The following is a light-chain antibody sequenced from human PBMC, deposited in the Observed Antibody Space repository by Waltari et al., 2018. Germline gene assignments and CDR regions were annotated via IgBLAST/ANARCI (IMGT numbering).Light chain of an antibody. Sequence: IQMTQSPSSLAASVGDRVTITFRASQGISKFLAWYQQKSGKAPGLLVYAASSLQSGVPSRFSGSGSGTDFTLTISSLQPEDFATYYCQQSYTTPWTFGQGTKVDIK. CDR3: QQSYTTPWT. J-gene: IGKJ1*01. CDR2: AAS. CDR1: QGISKF. V-gene: IGKV1-39*01.